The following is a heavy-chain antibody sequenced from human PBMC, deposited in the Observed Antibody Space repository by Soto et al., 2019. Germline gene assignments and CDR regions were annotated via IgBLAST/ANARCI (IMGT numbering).Heavy chain of an antibody. V-gene: IGHV4-59*01. CDR3: ARAKYCSGGSCRKNWFDP. CDR1: GGSISCSN. J-gene: IGHJ5*02. D-gene: IGHD2-15*01. Sequence: SETLSLPCTVSGGSISCSNWRWIRQPPGKGLEWLAYIYDDGSANYNPSLKSRATISLDMSKNQFSLKLTSLTAADTAVYYCARAKYCSGGSCRKNWFDPWGQGTLVTVSS. CDR2: IYDDGSA.